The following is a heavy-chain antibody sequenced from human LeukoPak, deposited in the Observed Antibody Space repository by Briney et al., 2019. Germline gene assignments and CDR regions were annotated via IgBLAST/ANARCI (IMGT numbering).Heavy chain of an antibody. Sequence: GGSLRLSCAASGFTFSSYWMHWVRQAPGKGLVWVSRINSDGSSTSYADSVKGRFTISRDNAKNTLYLQMNSLRAEDTAVYYCASQQLGIDYFDYWGQGTLVTVSS. V-gene: IGHV3-74*01. CDR2: INSDGSST. D-gene: IGHD7-27*01. CDR1: GFTFSSYW. CDR3: ASQQLGIDYFDY. J-gene: IGHJ4*02.